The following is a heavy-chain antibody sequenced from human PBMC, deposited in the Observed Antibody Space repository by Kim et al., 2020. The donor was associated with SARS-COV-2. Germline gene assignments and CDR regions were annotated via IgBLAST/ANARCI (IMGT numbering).Heavy chain of an antibody. J-gene: IGHJ4*02. V-gene: IGHV4-39*01. CDR3: ARRRWLHYFDY. CDR2: T. D-gene: IGHD3-22*01. Sequence: TYYYPSLKSRVTISVDTSKNQFSLKPSSVTAADTAVYYCARRRWLHYFDYWGQGTLVTVSS.